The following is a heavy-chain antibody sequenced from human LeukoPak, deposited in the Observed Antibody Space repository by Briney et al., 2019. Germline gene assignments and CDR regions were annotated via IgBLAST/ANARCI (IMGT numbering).Heavy chain of an antibody. CDR2: ISSSSSTI. J-gene: IGHJ3*02. D-gene: IGHD5-24*01. Sequence: GGSLRLSSAASGFTFSSYSMNWVRQAPGKGLEWVSYISSSSSTIYYADSVKGRFTISRDNAKNSLYLQMNSLRAEDTAVYYCARDSVEMATSDAFDIWGQGIMVTDSP. V-gene: IGHV3-48*01. CDR1: GFTFSSYS. CDR3: ARDSVEMATSDAFDI.